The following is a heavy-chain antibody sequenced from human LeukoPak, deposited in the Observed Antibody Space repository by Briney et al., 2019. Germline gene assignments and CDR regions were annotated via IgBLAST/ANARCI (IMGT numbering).Heavy chain of an antibody. CDR1: GGSISSYY. CDR3: GGSYWGADYWYFDL. Sequence: PSETLSLTCTVSGGSISSYYWSWIRQPPGKGLEWIGYIYYSGSTYYNPSLKSRVTISVDTSKNQFSLKLSSVTAADTAVYYCGGSYWGADYWYFDLWGRGTLVTVSS. V-gene: IGHV4-59*04. D-gene: IGHD1-26*01. CDR2: IYYSGST. J-gene: IGHJ2*01.